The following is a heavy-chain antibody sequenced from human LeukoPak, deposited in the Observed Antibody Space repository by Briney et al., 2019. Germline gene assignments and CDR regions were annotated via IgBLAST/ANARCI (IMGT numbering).Heavy chain of an antibody. CDR2: ISYSGST. Sequence: SETLSLTCTVSGGSINSNYWSWILQPPEKGLEWIGYISYSGSTNYNPSLKSRVTISLDTSKSQFSLNLNSVTAADTAVYYCARGRQVGNTGYYFDYWGQGTLVTVSS. V-gene: IGHV4-59*01. D-gene: IGHD1-26*01. J-gene: IGHJ4*02. CDR3: ARGRQVGNTGYYFDY. CDR1: GGSINSNY.